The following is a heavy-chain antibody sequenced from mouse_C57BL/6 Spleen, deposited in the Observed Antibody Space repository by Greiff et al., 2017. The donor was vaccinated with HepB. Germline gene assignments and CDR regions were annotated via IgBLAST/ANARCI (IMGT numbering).Heavy chain of an antibody. CDR3: ARYPMPYYFDY. J-gene: IGHJ2*01. V-gene: IGHV7-3*01. CDR1: GFTFTDYY. D-gene: IGHD6-5*01. Sequence: EVHLVESGGGLVQPGGSLSLSCAASGFTFTDYYMSWVRQPPGKALEWLGFIRNKANGYTTEYSASVKGRFTISRDNSQSILYLQMNALRAEDSATYYCARYPMPYYFDYWGQGTTLTVSS. CDR2: IRNKANGYTT.